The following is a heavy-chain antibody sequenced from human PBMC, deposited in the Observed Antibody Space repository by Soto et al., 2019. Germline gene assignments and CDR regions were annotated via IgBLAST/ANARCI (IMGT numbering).Heavy chain of an antibody. V-gene: IGHV1-69*12. Sequence: QVQLVQSGAEVKKPGSSVKVSCKASGGTFSSYAISWVRQAPGQGLEWMGGIIPIFGTANYAQKFQGRVTITADESTSTAYMELSSLRSEDTAVYYCARDYPYSSSSPRYYGMDVWGQGTTLTVSS. CDR1: GGTFSSYA. D-gene: IGHD6-6*01. CDR3: ARDYPYSSSSPRYYGMDV. J-gene: IGHJ6*02. CDR2: IIPIFGTA.